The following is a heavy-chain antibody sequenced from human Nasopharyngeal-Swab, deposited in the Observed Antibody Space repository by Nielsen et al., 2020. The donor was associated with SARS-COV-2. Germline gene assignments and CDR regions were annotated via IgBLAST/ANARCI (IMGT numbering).Heavy chain of an antibody. Sequence: SETLSLTCAVYGGSFSGYYWSWIRQPPGKGLEWIGEINHSGSTNYNPSLKSRVTISVDTSKNQFSLKLSSVTAADTAVYYCARGSLGSFSTVTRIYSMDVWGQGTTVTVSS. V-gene: IGHV4-34*01. CDR3: ARGSLGSFSTVTRIYSMDV. J-gene: IGHJ6*02. CDR1: GGSFSGYY. CDR2: INHSGST. D-gene: IGHD4-17*01.